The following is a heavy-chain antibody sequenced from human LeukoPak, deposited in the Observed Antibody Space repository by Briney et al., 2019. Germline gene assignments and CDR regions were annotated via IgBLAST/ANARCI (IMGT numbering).Heavy chain of an antibody. V-gene: IGHV3-23*01. CDR2: ISDTGGRT. CDR1: GITLSNYG. Sequence: PGGSLRLSCAVSGITLSNYGMTWVRQAPGKGLEWVAGISDTGGRTNYAGSVKGRFTISRDNPKITLYLQMNSLRAEDTAVYFCAKRGVVIRVILVGFHKEAYYFDSWGQGALVTVSS. J-gene: IGHJ4*02. D-gene: IGHD3-22*01. CDR3: AKRGVVIRVILVGFHKEAYYFDS.